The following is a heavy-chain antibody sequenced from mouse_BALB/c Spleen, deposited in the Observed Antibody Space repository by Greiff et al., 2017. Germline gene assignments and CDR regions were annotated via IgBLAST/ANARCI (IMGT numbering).Heavy chain of an antibody. Sequence: EVKLVESGPSLVKPSQTLSLTCTVTGYSITSDYAWNWIRQFPGNKLEWMGYISYSGSTSYNPSLKSRISITRDTSKNQFFLQLNSVTTEDTATYYCARGDGNYVSLDYWGQGTTLTVSS. J-gene: IGHJ2*01. CDR1: GYSITSDYA. D-gene: IGHD2-1*01. CDR2: ISYSGST. V-gene: IGHV3-2*02. CDR3: ARGDGNYVSLDY.